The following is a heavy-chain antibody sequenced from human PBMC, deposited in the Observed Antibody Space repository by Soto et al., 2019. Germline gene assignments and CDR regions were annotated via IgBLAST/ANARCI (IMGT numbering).Heavy chain of an antibody. CDR2: ISSNGGST. V-gene: IGHV3-64D*08. CDR3: VSSRGAWYSSSWYSYYGMDV. CDR1: GFTFSSYA. D-gene: IGHD6-13*01. J-gene: IGHJ6*02. Sequence: GGSLRLSCSASGFTFSSYAMHWVRQAPGKGLEYVSAISSNGGSTYYADSVKGRFTISRDNSKNTLYLQMSSLRAEDTAVYYCVSSRGAWYSSSWYSYYGMDVWGQGTTVTVSS.